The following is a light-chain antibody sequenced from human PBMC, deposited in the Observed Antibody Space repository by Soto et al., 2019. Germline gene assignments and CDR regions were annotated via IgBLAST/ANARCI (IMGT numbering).Light chain of an antibody. J-gene: IGKJ1*01. V-gene: IGKV3-15*01. CDR2: SAS. Sequence: EIVMTQSPATLSVSPGERATLSCRASQSVSSNLAWYQQKPGQAPRLLIYSASTRATGIPARFSGSGSGTEFTLTISSLQSEDFAVYYCQQYNNWLRTFGRGTKVEIK. CDR3: QQYNNWLRT. CDR1: QSVSSN.